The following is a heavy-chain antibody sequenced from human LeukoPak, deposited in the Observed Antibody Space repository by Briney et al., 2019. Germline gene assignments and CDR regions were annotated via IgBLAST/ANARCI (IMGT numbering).Heavy chain of an antibody. CDR1: GFSFSSYW. D-gene: IGHD6-13*01. CDR2: INSNGSNT. Sequence: RGSLRLSCAASGFSFSSYWMHCVRQAPGKGLVWVSRINSNGSNTSYAASVKGRFTIFRDNAQNTLYLQMNNLKAEDTAVYYCARSPAAGNWFDPWGQGTLVTVSS. V-gene: IGHV3-74*01. J-gene: IGHJ5*02. CDR3: ARSPAAGNWFDP.